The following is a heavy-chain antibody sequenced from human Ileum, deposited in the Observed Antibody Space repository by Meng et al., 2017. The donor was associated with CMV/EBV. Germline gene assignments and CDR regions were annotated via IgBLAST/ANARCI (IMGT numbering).Heavy chain of an antibody. CDR3: ARIGYTSSSLDY. J-gene: IGHJ4*02. Sequence: GESLKISCAASGFTFSRYWMTWVRKAPGKGLEWVVNINQDGTKIYYVDSVKGRFTVSRDNARNSVYLQLNSLTVEDTAVYYCARIGYTSSSLDYWGQGALVTVSS. CDR1: GFTFSRYW. D-gene: IGHD5-18*01. V-gene: IGHV3-7*01. CDR2: INQDGTKI.